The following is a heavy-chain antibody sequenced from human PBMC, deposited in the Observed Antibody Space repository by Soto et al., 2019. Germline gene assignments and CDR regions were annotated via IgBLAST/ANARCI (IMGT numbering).Heavy chain of an antibody. CDR1: GGSFSSYY. J-gene: IGHJ5*02. CDR2: IYYSGST. CDR3: ARFRWHLGGWFDP. Sequence: SETLSLTCTVYGGSFSSYYWSWIRQPPGKGLEWIGEIYYSGSTNYNPSLKSRVTISVDTSKNQFSLKLSSVAAADTALYDCARFRWHLGGWFDPWGQGTLVTVSS. D-gene: IGHD3-16*01. V-gene: IGHV4-59*01.